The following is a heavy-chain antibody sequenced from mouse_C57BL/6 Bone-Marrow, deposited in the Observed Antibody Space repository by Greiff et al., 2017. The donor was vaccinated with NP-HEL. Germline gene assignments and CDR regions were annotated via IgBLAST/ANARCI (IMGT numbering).Heavy chain of an antibody. CDR1: GYTFTSYW. V-gene: IGHV1-64*01. D-gene: IGHD2-4*01. Sequence: VQLQQPGAELVKPGASVKLSCKASGYTFTSYWMHWVKQRPGQGLEWIGMIHPNSGSTNYNEKFKSKATLTVDKSSSTAYMQLSSLTSEDSAVYFCARWGDYLYYFDYWGQGTTLTVSS. CDR2: IHPNSGST. CDR3: ARWGDYLYYFDY. J-gene: IGHJ2*01.